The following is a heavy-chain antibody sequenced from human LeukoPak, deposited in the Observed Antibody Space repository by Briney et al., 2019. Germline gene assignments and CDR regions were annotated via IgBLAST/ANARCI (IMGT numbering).Heavy chain of an antibody. D-gene: IGHD3-22*01. V-gene: IGHV3-15*01. J-gene: IGHJ6*02. CDR1: GFPFSNAW. Sequence: GGSLRLSCAASGFPFSNAWMSWVRQAPGRGLEWVGRIKSKTDGGTTDYAAPVKGRFTISRDDSKNTLYLQMNSLKTEDTAVYYCTTDAMIVVYGMDVWGQGTTVTVSS. CDR2: IKSKTDGGTT. CDR3: TTDAMIVVYGMDV.